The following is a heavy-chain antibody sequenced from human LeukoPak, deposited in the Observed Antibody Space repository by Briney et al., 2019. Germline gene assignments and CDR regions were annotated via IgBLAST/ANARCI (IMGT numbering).Heavy chain of an antibody. V-gene: IGHV3-30*02. CDR1: GFTFSSYG. Sequence: GGTLRLSCAASGFTFSSYGMHWVRQAPGKGLEWVASIRYDEIYKYYTDSVKGRFTISRDNSKNTLYLQMNSLRPEDTAVYYCARAGGYCGRISCPYYFDYWGQGSLVAVSS. CDR2: IRYDEIYK. CDR3: ARAGGYCGRISCPYYFDY. D-gene: IGHD2-15*01. J-gene: IGHJ4*02.